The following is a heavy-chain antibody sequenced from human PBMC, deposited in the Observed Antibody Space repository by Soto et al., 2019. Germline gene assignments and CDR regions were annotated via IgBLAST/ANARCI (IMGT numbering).Heavy chain of an antibody. D-gene: IGHD5-18*01. CDR1: GFTFSSYA. V-gene: IGHV3-23*01. Sequence: PGGSLRLSFAASGFTFSSYAMSWVRQAPGKGLEWVSAISGSGGSTYYADSVKGRFTISRDNSKNTLYLQMDSLRAEDTAVYYCAKDGFSSGYHFDYWGQGTLVTVSS. J-gene: IGHJ4*02. CDR3: AKDGFSSGYHFDY. CDR2: ISGSGGST.